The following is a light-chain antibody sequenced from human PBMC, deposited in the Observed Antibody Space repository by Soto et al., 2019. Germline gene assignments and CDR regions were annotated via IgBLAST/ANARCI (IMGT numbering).Light chain of an antibody. CDR1: SSDVGGYNY. Sequence: QSALTQPASVSGSPGQSITISCTGTSSDVGGYNYVSWYQQHRGKAPKLMIYDVNNRPSGVSNRFSGSKSGNTASLTISGLQAEDEADYYCSSYTGRSTYVVFGGGTKLPVL. CDR2: DVN. V-gene: IGLV2-14*01. CDR3: SSYTGRSTYVV. J-gene: IGLJ2*01.